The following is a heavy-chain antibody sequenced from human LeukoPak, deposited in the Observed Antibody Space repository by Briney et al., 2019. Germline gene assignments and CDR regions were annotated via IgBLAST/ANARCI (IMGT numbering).Heavy chain of an antibody. CDR2: IRSKANSYAT. D-gene: IGHD3-9*01. Sequence: GGSLRLSCAASGFTFSGSAMHWVRQASGKGLEWVGRIRSKANSYATAYAASVKGRFTMSRDDSKNTAYLQMNSLKTEDTAVYYCTRTYYDILTGYRYFDYWGQGTLVTVSS. CDR1: GFTFSGSA. J-gene: IGHJ4*02. CDR3: TRTYYDILTGYRYFDY. V-gene: IGHV3-73*01.